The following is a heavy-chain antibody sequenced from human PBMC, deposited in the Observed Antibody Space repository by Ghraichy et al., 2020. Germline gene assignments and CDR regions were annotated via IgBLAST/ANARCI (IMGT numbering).Heavy chain of an antibody. D-gene: IGHD6-13*01. CDR2: MNANSGHI. J-gene: IGHJ4*02. CDR1: GYSFTNYD. CDR3: TRGRAWITGENWAAADNFDY. Sequence: ASVKVSCKASGYSFTNYDIDWVRQAPGQGLEWMGWMNANSGHIGYAHKFRDRISLTRDTSMSTAYMDLSSLTYDDTAIYYCTRGRAWITGENWAAADNFDYWGQGTLVTVSS. V-gene: IGHV1-8*01.